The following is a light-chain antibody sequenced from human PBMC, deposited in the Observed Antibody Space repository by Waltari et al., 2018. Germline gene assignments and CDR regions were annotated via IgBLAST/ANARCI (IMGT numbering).Light chain of an antibody. CDR2: WAS. CDR1: QSVSYYSNNKNY. Sequence: DIVMTQSPDSLTVSLGERATINCRSSQSVSYYSNNKNYLAWYRQKPGQPPKLLISWASTRESGVPDRFSGSGSGTDFTHTISSLQAEDVAVYYCQQYYSTPPTFGQGTKVEIK. V-gene: IGKV4-1*01. CDR3: QQYYSTPPT. J-gene: IGKJ1*01.